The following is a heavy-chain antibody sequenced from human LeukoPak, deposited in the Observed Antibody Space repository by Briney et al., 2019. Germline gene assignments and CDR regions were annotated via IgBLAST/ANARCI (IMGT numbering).Heavy chain of an antibody. CDR2: ISGSGGST. CDR1: GFTFSSYA. CDR3: AKDHEQWLVRGVFDY. D-gene: IGHD6-19*01. V-gene: IGHV3-23*01. J-gene: IGHJ4*02. Sequence: PGGSLRLSCAASGFTFSSYAMSWVRQAPGKGLEWVSAISGSGGSTYYADSVKGRFTVSRDNSKNTLYLQMNSLRAEDTAVYYCAKDHEQWLVRGVFDYWGQGTLVTVSS.